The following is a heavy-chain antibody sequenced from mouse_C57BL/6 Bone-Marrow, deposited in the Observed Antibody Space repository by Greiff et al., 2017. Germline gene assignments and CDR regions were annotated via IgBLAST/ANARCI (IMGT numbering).Heavy chain of an antibody. Sequence: VQLQQSVAELVRPGASVKLSCTASGFNIKNTYMHWVKQRPEQGLEWIGRIDPANGNTKYAPKFQGKATITADTSSNTAYLQLSSLTSEDTAIYYCARSQFYGSSYPYWYFDVWGTGTTVTVSS. J-gene: IGHJ1*03. V-gene: IGHV14-3*01. D-gene: IGHD1-1*01. CDR2: IDPANGNT. CDR3: ARSQFYGSSYPYWYFDV. CDR1: GFNIKNTY.